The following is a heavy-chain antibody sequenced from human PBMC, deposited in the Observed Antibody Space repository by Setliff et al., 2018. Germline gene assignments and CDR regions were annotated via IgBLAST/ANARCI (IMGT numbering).Heavy chain of an antibody. CDR1: GFTFDVSG. Sequence: GGSLRLSCGTSGFTFDVSGMSWVRQAPGKGLEWVSSIKWSGGSRAYADSVKGRFTISRDNAKNSMYLEMNSLRAEDTAFYYCAKGGLRYFDWLPDWGQGTLVTVSS. V-gene: IGHV3-20*04. CDR3: AKGGLRYFDWLPD. CDR2: IKWSGGSR. D-gene: IGHD3-9*01. J-gene: IGHJ4*02.